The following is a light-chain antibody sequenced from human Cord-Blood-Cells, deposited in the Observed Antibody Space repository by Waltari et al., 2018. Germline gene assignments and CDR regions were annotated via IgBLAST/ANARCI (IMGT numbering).Light chain of an antibody. Sequence: DIVMTQSPLSLPVTPGEPASISCRSSQSLLHSNGYNYLDWYLQKPGPSPQLLIYLGSNWASGVPDRFSGSGSGTDFTLKISRVEAEDVGVYYCMQALQTPLTFGGGTKVEIK. CDR3: MQALQTPLT. V-gene: IGKV2-28*01. CDR2: LGS. J-gene: IGKJ4*01. CDR1: QSLLHSNGYNY.